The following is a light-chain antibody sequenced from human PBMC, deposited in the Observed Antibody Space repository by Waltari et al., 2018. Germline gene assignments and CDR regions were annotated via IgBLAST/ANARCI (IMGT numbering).Light chain of an antibody. Sequence: EIVLTQSPGTLSLSPGERATLSCRASQSVSSSYLAWYQQKPGQAPRLLIYGASSRATGIPDRFSGSGSETDFTLTISRLEPEDSAVYYCQEYGNPLLTFGGGTK. V-gene: IGKV3-20*01. J-gene: IGKJ4*01. CDR1: QSVSSSY. CDR3: QEYGNPLLT. CDR2: GAS.